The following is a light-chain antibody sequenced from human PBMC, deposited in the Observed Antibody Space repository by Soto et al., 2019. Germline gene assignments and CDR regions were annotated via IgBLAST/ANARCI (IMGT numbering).Light chain of an antibody. J-gene: IGKJ4*01. Sequence: VLTQSPATLSVSPGESATLSCRARQGVGSTLAWYQQEPGQAPRLLISDASTRPTGISARFSGDGSGTEFALTMSGLQSDDFAVYYCQHYKALSRSFGGGTWVEI. CDR1: QGVGST. CDR2: DAS. CDR3: QHYKALSRS. V-gene: IGKV3-15*01.